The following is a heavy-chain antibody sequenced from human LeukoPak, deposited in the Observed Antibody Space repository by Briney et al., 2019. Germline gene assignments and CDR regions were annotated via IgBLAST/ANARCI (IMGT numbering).Heavy chain of an antibody. V-gene: IGHV3-66*01. D-gene: IGHD2-2*01. CDR1: GFTVSTNY. J-gene: IGHJ6*02. CDR3: ARDLIVVVPAAILYYYYYGMDV. CDR2: IYSGGGT. Sequence: GGSLRLSCAASGFTVSTNYMSWVRQAPGKGLEWVSLIYSGGGTYYADSVKGRFTISRDNSKNTLYLQMNSLRAEDTAVYYCARDLIVVVPAAILYYYYYGMDVWGQGTTVTVSS.